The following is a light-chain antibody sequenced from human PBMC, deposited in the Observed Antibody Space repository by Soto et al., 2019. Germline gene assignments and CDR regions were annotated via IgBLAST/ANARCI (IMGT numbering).Light chain of an antibody. CDR3: SSYAGTNRV. J-gene: IGLJ1*01. Sequence: QSALTQPPSASGSPGQSVTISCTGTSRDVGSYNYVSWYQQHPGKAPKLMIYEVYKRPSGVPDRFSGSKSGNTASLTVSGLQAEDAADYYCSSYAGTNRVFVTGTKVTVL. V-gene: IGLV2-8*01. CDR2: EVY. CDR1: SRDVGSYNY.